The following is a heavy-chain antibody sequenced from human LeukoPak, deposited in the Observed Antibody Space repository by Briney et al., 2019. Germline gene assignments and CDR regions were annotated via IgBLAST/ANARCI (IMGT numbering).Heavy chain of an antibody. CDR3: AKDYLVYYFDY. Sequence: GGSPRLSYAASGFTFSSYAMSWVRQVPGKGLEWVSGISGSGGSTYYADSVKGRFTISRDNSKNTLYLQMNSLRAEDTAVYYCAKDYLVYYFDYWGQGTLVTVSS. D-gene: IGHD5/OR15-5a*01. V-gene: IGHV3-23*01. J-gene: IGHJ4*02. CDR2: ISGSGGST. CDR1: GFTFSSYA.